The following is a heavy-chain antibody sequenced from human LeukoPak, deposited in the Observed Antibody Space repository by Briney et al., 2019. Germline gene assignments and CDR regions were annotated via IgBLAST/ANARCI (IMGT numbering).Heavy chain of an antibody. CDR3: ARGHIAAAGADY. D-gene: IGHD6-13*01. J-gene: IGHJ4*02. V-gene: IGHV1-69*05. CDR1: GGTFSSYA. CDR2: IIPIFGTA. Sequence: GASVKVSCKASGGTFSSYAISWVRQAPGQGLEWMGGIIPIFGTANYAQKFQGRVTITTDESTSTAYMELSSLRSEDTAVYYCARGHIAAAGADYWGQGTLVTVSS.